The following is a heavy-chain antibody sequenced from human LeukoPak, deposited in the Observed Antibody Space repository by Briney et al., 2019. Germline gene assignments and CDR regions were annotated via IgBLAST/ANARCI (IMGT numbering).Heavy chain of an antibody. Sequence: GGSLRLSCAASGFTVSSNYMSWVRQAPGKGLEWVSVFYSGGSTYYADSVKGRFTFSRDDSKNTLYLQMNSLRAEDTAVYYCARVAPPGNQGYFDYWGQGTLVTVSS. CDR3: ARVAPPGNQGYFDY. V-gene: IGHV3-53*01. CDR2: FYSGGST. CDR1: GFTVSSNY. D-gene: IGHD1-14*01. J-gene: IGHJ4*02.